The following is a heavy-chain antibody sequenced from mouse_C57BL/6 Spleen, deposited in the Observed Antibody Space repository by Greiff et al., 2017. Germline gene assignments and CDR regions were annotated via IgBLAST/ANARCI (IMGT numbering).Heavy chain of an antibody. D-gene: IGHD4-1*01. CDR1: GYTFTSYW. Sequence: QVQLQQPGAELVMPGASVKLSCKASGYTFTSYWMHWVKQRPGQGLGWIGEIDPSDSYTNYNQNFKGKSTLTVDKSSSTAYMQLSSLTSEDSAVYYCAITGDFAYWGQGTLVTVSA. V-gene: IGHV1-69*01. CDR3: AITGDFAY. CDR2: IDPSDSYT. J-gene: IGHJ3*01.